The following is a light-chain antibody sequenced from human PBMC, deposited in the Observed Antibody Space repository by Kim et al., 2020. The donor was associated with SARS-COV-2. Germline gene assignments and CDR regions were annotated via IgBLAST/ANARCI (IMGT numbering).Light chain of an antibody. CDR2: GSS. Sequence: LSPGEGATLSCRASQTVPNDCLAWFQQKPGQSPRLLIYGSSIRVTGISDRFSGGGFETDFTLTINRVEPEDSAVYYCQQYATSPVTFGQGTKLEI. CDR3: QQYATSPVT. J-gene: IGKJ2*01. V-gene: IGKV3-20*01. CDR1: QTVPNDC.